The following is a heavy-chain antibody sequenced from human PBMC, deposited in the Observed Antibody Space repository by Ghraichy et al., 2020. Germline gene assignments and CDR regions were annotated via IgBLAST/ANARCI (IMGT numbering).Heavy chain of an antibody. CDR2: IYYSGST. Sequence: SQTLSLTCTVSGGSISSYYWSWIRQPPGKGLEWIGYIYYSGSTNYNPSLKSRVTISVDTSKNQFSLKLSSVTAADTAVYYCARGTSLLLWFGARWFDPWGQGTLVTVSS. CDR3: ARGTSLLLWFGARWFDP. V-gene: IGHV4-59*01. D-gene: IGHD3-10*01. CDR1: GGSISSYY. J-gene: IGHJ5*02.